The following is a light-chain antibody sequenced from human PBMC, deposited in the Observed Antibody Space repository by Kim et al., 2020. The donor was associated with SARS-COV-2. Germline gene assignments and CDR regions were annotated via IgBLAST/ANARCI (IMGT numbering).Light chain of an antibody. Sequence: ASVGDRVTITCRASQGISSAFAWYQQKPGEAPKLLIFAASTLQSGVPSRFSGSGSGTEFTLTISSLQPEDFATYYCQQLNRYPLTFGGGTKVDIK. J-gene: IGKJ4*01. CDR2: AAS. CDR3: QQLNRYPLT. CDR1: QGISSA. V-gene: IGKV1-9*01.